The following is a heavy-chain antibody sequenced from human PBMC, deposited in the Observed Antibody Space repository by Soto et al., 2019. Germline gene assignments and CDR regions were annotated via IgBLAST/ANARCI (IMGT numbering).Heavy chain of an antibody. Sequence: TLSLTCTVSGGSISSISSYWGWIRQPPGKGLEWIGNVYYSGSTYSNPSLKSRLTISADTSKNQFSLKLSSVTAADTAVYFCARQSEYYYASGRAAPLYGMDVWGQGTTVTVSS. CDR2: VYYSGST. CDR3: ARQSEYYYASGRAAPLYGMDV. CDR1: GGSISSISSY. J-gene: IGHJ6*02. V-gene: IGHV4-39*01. D-gene: IGHD3-10*01.